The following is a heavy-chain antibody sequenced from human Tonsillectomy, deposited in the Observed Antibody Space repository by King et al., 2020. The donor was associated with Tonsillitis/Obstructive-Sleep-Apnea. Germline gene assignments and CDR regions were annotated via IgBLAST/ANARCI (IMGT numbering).Heavy chain of an antibody. J-gene: IGHJ4*02. Sequence: QLVQSGAEVKKPGASVKVSCKASGYTFSRYGISLVRQAPGQGLEWMGWISAYNGHTNYAQKLQGRVTMTTDTSTSTAYMEVRSLRSDDTAVYYCARDSMSHYYDSSGYYTFDYWGQGTLVTVSS. D-gene: IGHD3-22*01. CDR2: ISAYNGHT. CDR1: GYTFSRYG. V-gene: IGHV1-18*01. CDR3: ARDSMSHYYDSSGYYTFDY.